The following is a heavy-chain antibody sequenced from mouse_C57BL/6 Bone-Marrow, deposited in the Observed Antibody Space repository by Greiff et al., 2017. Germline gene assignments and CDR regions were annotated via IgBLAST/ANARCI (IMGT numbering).Heavy chain of an antibody. CDR1: GYTFTSYW. J-gene: IGHJ2*01. CDR2: IHPNSGST. CDR3: ARRALNYFDY. Sequence: QVQLQQPGAELVKPGASVKLSCKASGYTFTSYWMHWVKQRPGQGLKWIGMIHPNSGSTNYNEKFKSKATLTVDKSSSTAYMQLSSLTSEDSAVYYCARRALNYFDYWGQGTTLTVSS. D-gene: IGHD3-3*01. V-gene: IGHV1-64*01.